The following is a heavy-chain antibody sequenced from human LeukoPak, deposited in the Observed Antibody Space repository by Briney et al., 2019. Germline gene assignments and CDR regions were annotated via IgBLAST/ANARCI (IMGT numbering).Heavy chain of an antibody. CDR3: ARSVVVVPAAIYWFDP. J-gene: IGHJ5*02. CDR1: GGSISSSSYY. V-gene: IGHV4-39*01. Sequence: SETLSLTCTVSGGSISSSSYYWGWIRQPPGKGLEWIGSIHYSGSTYYNPSLKSRVTISVDTSKNQFSLKLSSVTAADTAVYYCARSVVVVPAAIYWFDPWGQGTLVTVSS. D-gene: IGHD2-2*01. CDR2: IHYSGST.